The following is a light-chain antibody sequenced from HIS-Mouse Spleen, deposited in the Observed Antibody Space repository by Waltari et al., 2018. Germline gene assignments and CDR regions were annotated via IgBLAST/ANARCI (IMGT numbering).Light chain of an antibody. Sequence: QSALTQPPSASGSPGQSVTISCTGTSSDVGGYNYVSWYQQHPGKAPKLMFYEVSKRPSGVPGRFSGSKSGNTASLTVSGLQAEDEADYYCSSYAGSNNLVFGGGTKLTVL. CDR2: EVS. J-gene: IGLJ2*01. CDR3: SSYAGSNNLV. V-gene: IGLV2-8*01. CDR1: SSDVGGYNY.